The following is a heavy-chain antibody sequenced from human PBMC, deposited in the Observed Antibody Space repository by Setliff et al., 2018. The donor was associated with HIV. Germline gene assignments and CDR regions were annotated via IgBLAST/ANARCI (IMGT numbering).Heavy chain of an antibody. Sequence: SETLSLTCTVSGGSVSSGSYYWSWIRQPPGKGLEWIGRIYTSGSTNYNPSLKSRVTISVDTSKNQFSLKLSSVTAADTAVYYCASAGSGTRAPPRYWGQGTLVTVSS. CDR2: IYTSGST. V-gene: IGHV4-61*01. J-gene: IGHJ4*02. CDR1: GGSVSSGSYY. CDR3: ASAGSGTRAPPRY. D-gene: IGHD1-1*01.